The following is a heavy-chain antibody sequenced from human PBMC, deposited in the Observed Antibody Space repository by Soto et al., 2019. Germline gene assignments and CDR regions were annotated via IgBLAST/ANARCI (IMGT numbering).Heavy chain of an antibody. CDR1: GFTFGDYA. Sequence: GGSLRLSCTASGFTFGDYAMSWFRQAPGKGLEWVGFIRSKAYGGTTEYAASVKGRFTISRDDSKSIAYLQMNSLKTEDTAVYYCTRDLAGGITGTTGPHRKNDYVASGVDYWGQGTLVTVSS. CDR2: IRSKAYGGTT. V-gene: IGHV3-49*03. J-gene: IGHJ4*02. D-gene: IGHD1-7*01. CDR3: TRDLAGGITGTTGPHRKNDYVASGVDY.